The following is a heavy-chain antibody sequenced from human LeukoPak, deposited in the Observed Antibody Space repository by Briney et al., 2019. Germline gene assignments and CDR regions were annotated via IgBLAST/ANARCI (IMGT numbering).Heavy chain of an antibody. CDR3: AKAPVHHSSSWYFDY. J-gene: IGHJ4*02. V-gene: IGHV3-23*01. Sequence: PGGSLRLSCAASGFTFSNYAMNWVRQAPGKGLEWVSGITDSGGSTYYADSVKGRFTISRDNSENTLYLQMSSLRAEDTAVYYCAKAPVHHSSSWYFDYWGQGTLVTVSS. CDR2: ITDSGGST. D-gene: IGHD6-13*01. CDR1: GFTFSNYA.